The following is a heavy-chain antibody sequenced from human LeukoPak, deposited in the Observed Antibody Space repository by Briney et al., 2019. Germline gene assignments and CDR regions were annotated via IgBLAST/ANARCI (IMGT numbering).Heavy chain of an antibody. V-gene: IGHV4-59*01. Sequence: SETLSLTCTVSGGSISNYYWSWIRQPPGKGLEWIGYIYSSGSTSYNPSLKSRVTMSVDTSKNQLSLNLNSVTAADTAVYHCARGYSRDWGLQYFQHWSQGTLVTVSS. J-gene: IGHJ1*01. CDR3: ARGYSRDWGLQYFQH. D-gene: IGHD6-19*01. CDR2: IYSSGST. CDR1: GGSISNYY.